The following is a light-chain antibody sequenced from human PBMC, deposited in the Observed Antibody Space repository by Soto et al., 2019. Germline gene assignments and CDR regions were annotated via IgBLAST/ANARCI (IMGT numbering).Light chain of an antibody. Sequence: QSALTQPRSVSGSPGQSVTISCTGTTSNVGGYHYVSWYQQHPGTAPKLIIYDVDKRPSGVPDRFSGSKSGNTASLTISGLQAEDGTYYYCCSYAGRYTYVFGTGTKLTVL. J-gene: IGLJ1*01. V-gene: IGLV2-11*01. CDR3: CSYAGRYTYV. CDR1: TSNVGGYHY. CDR2: DVD.